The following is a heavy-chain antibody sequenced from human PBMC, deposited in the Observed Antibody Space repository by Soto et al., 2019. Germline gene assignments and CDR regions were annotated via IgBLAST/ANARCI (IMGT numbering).Heavy chain of an antibody. CDR1: GGTFSSYT. D-gene: IGHD3-10*02. Sequence: QVQLVQSGAEVRKPGSSVKVSCKASGGTFSSYTISWVRQAPGQGLQWMGGIIPIFGTTNYAQKFQGRVTFTSDESTSTAYMDLSSLRSDDTAVYYCARHISYQPLFSGFDYWGQGTPVTVSS. CDR3: ARHISYQPLFSGFDY. CDR2: IIPIFGTT. V-gene: IGHV1-69*01. J-gene: IGHJ4*02.